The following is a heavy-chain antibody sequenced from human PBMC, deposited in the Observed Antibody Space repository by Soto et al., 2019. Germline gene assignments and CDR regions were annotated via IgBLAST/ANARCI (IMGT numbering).Heavy chain of an antibody. D-gene: IGHD7-27*01. CDR2: VHISEKT. CDR3: AKNWNWGSLVH. V-gene: IGHV4-39*07. J-gene: IGHJ4*02. Sequence: SETLSLTCSVSGDSISRSSHYWGWIRQPPGKGLEWIGSVHISEKTNYNPSLKSRATILMDTPKNEFSLKLSPVTAADTAVYYCAKNWNWGSLVHWGQGTLVTVSS. CDR1: GDSISRSSHY.